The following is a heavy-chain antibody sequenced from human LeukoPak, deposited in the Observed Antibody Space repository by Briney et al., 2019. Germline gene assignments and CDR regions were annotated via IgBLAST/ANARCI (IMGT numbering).Heavy chain of an antibody. CDR2: ISGSGGST. CDR1: GFTLSSYA. D-gene: IGHD1-7*01. CDR3: AKRRGLELLYYYYMDV. J-gene: IGHJ6*03. Sequence: GGALRLSCAASGFTLSSYAMHWVRQAPGKGLEWVSAISGSGGSTYYADSVKGRFTISRDNSKNTLYLQMNSLRAEDTAVYYCAKRRGLELLYYYYMDVWGKGATVTVSS. V-gene: IGHV3-23*01.